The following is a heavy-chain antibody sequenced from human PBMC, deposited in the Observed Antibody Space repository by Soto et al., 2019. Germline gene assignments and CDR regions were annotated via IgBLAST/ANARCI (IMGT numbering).Heavy chain of an antibody. Sequence: QVQLVESGGGVVQPGRSLRLSCAASGFTFSSYAMHWVRQAPGKGLEWVAVISYDETNKYYADSVKGRFTISRDNSKNTLYLQLNRLRAEDTAVYYCARGRGPYYYYGLDVWGQGTTVTVSS. CDR1: GFTFSSYA. CDR3: ARGRGPYYYYGLDV. CDR2: ISYDETNK. J-gene: IGHJ6*02. D-gene: IGHD3-10*01. V-gene: IGHV3-30-3*01.